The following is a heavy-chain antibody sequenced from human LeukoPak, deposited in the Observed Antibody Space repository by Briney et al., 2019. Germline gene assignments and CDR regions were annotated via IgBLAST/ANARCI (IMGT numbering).Heavy chain of an antibody. J-gene: IGHJ4*02. V-gene: IGHV4-38-2*02. CDR2: ISHSGST. CDR3: ARFSSGYSYYFDY. D-gene: IGHD3-22*01. Sequence: SETLSLTCTVSGYSISSGYYWGWIRQPPGKGLEWIGSISHSGSTYYKPSLKSRVTISVDTSKNQFSLKLRSVTAADTAVYYCARFSSGYSYYFDYWGQGTLVTVSS. CDR1: GYSISSGYY.